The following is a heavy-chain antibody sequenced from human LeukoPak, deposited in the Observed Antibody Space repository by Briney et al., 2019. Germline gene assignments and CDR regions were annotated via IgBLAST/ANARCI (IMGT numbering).Heavy chain of an antibody. J-gene: IGHJ4*02. V-gene: IGHV4-34*01. CDR2: INQSGTT. CDR3: SLEWLH. CDR1: GGSVSDYY. Sequence: KPSETLSLPCAVYGGSVSDYYWTWIRQPPGKGLEWIGEINQSGTTYYNTSLKSRVTISPNTSKNQVSLKLTSVTAADTAVYYCSLEWLHWGQGTLVTVSS. D-gene: IGHD3-3*01.